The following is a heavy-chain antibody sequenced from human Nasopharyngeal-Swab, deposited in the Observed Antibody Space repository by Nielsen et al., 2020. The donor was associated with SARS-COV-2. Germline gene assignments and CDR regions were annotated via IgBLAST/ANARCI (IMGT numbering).Heavy chain of an antibody. V-gene: IGHV3-11*01. CDR1: GFTFSDYY. CDR3: AAEKYPPGGFDP. CDR2: ISSSGSNI. Sequence: GESLKISCAASGFTFSDYYMSWIRQAPGKGLEWVSYISSSGSNIFYADSVKGRFTISRDNAKNSLYLQMNGLRAEDTAVYYCAAEKYPPGGFDPWGQGTLVTVSS. J-gene: IGHJ5*02. D-gene: IGHD3-10*01.